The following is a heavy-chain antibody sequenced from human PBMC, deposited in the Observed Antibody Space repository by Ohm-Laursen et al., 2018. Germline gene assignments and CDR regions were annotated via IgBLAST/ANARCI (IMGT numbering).Heavy chain of an antibody. J-gene: IGHJ3*01. D-gene: IGHD6-13*01. V-gene: IGHV4-4*08. CDR2: FYHSGGT. CDR1: GASISSYY. CDR3: ASSQSSSWYHAFDV. Sequence: GTLSLTCTVSGASISSYYWTWIRQPPGKGLEWIGHFYHSGGTNNNPSFKSRVTISIDTSKNQVSLNLNSVTAADTAVYYCASSQSSSWYHAFDVWGQGTMVTVSS.